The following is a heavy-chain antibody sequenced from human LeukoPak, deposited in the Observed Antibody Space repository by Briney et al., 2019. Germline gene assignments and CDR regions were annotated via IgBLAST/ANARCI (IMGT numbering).Heavy chain of an antibody. V-gene: IGHV3-23*01. J-gene: IGHJ4*02. D-gene: IGHD2-2*01. Sequence: GGSLRLFCAASGFTFSNYAMGWVRQAPGGGLEWVSSISSGGDSTYYAESVKGRFTITRDNYKNTLYLQIDSPRVEDTAVYYCARVGPTSRIIDYWGQGTLVTVSS. CDR2: ISSGGDST. CDR1: GFTFSNYA. CDR3: ARVGPTSRIIDY.